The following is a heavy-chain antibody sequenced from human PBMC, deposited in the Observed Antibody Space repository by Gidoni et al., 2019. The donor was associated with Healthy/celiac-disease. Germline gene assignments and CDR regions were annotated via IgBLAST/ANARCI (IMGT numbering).Heavy chain of an antibody. Sequence: EVQLLESGGGLVQPGGSLRLSCAASGFTFSSYAMSWVRQAPGKGLEWVSAISGSGGSTYYADSVKGRFTISRDNSKNTLYLQMNSLRAEDTAVYYCAKDQVGSSGFLQNNWFDPWGQGTLVTVSS. CDR2: ISGSGGST. J-gene: IGHJ5*02. CDR3: AKDQVGSSGFLQNNWFDP. D-gene: IGHD6-19*01. CDR1: GFTFSSYA. V-gene: IGHV3-23*01.